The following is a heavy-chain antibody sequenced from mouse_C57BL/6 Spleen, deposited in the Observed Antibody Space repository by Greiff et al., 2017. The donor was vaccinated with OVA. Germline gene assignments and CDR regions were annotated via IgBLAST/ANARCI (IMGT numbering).Heavy chain of an antibody. V-gene: IGHV14-2*01. D-gene: IGHD3-2*02. CDR2: IDPEDGET. CDR3: ARETAQATSYAMDY. Sequence: EVQGVESGAELVKPGASVKLSCTASGFNIKDYYMHWVKQRTEQGLEWIGRIDPEDGETKYAPKFQGKATITADTSSNTAYLQLSSLTSEDTAVYYCARETAQATSYAMDYWGQGTSVTVSS. J-gene: IGHJ4*01. CDR1: GFNIKDYY.